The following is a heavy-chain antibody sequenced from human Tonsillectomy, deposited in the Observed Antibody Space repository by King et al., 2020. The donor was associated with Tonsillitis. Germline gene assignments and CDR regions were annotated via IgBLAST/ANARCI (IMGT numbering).Heavy chain of an antibody. V-gene: IGHV3-23*04. CDR2: ISGSGGST. Sequence: EGQLVESGGGLVQPGGSLRLSCAGSGVTFSSYAMSWVRPAPGKGLEWVSEISGSGGSTYYAHSVKGRFTISRDNSKNTLYLQMNSLRAEDTAVYYCAKDYTGIYYWGQGTLVTVSS. CDR3: AKDYTGIYY. D-gene: IGHD2-2*02. CDR1: GVTFSSYA. J-gene: IGHJ4*02.